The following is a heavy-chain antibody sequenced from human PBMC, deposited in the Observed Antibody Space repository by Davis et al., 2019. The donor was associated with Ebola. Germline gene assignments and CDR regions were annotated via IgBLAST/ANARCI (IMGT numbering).Heavy chain of an antibody. CDR1: GFTFSDYY. CDR2: ISSSSSYT. CDR3: ARDSGSYLDY. Sequence: GESLKISCAASGFTFSDYYMSWIRQAPGKGLEWVSYISSSSSYTNYADSVKGRFTISRDNAKNSLYLQMNSLRAEDTAVYYCARDSGSYLDYWGQGTLVTVSS. J-gene: IGHJ4*02. D-gene: IGHD1-26*01. V-gene: IGHV3-11*06.